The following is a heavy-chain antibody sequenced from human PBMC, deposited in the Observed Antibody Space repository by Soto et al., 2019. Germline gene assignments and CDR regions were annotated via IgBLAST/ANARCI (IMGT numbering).Heavy chain of an antibody. CDR1: GAYVSDFS. CDR2: ITVNGIT. V-gene: IGHV4-4*07. D-gene: IGHD1-7*01. J-gene: IGHJ1*01. Sequence: QVQQLESGPGLVKPWDTLSLTCTVSGAYVSDFSWGWIRQLAGKGLEGIGRITVNGITQYTPSSRSRVTMSMDTSRNQFSLNLQSATAADTAIYYCARESGENWTYEAHWGQGTLVTVSS. CDR3: ARESGENWTYEAH.